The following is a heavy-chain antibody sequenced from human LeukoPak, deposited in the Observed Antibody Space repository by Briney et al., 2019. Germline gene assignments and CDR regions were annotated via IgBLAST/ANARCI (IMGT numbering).Heavy chain of an antibody. J-gene: IGHJ6*02. D-gene: IGHD4-11*01. CDR2: IYYSGST. CDR3: ARVEVTRPYYYYYGMDV. Sequence: SETLSLTCTVSGGSISSSSYYWGWIRQPPGKGLEWIGSIYYSGSTYYNPSLKSRVTISVDTSKNQFSLKLSSVTAADTAVYYCARVEVTRPYYYYYGMDVWGQGTTVTVSS. CDR1: GGSISSSSYY. V-gene: IGHV4-39*01.